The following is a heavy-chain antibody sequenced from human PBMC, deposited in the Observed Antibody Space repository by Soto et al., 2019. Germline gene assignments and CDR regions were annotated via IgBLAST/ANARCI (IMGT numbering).Heavy chain of an antibody. J-gene: IGHJ1*01. CDR1: GGSISSSRYY. CDR2: IYYSGST. V-gene: IGHV4-39*01. Sequence: NPSETLSLPCTVSGGSISSSRYYWGWIRQPPGKGVEWIGSIYYSGSTYYNPSLKSRLTISIDTSKNQFSLKLSSVTAAGTALNYCASPFFPLVVAHKGRFQHWGQGTLVTVSS. CDR3: ASPFFPLVVAHKGRFQH. D-gene: IGHD3-22*01.